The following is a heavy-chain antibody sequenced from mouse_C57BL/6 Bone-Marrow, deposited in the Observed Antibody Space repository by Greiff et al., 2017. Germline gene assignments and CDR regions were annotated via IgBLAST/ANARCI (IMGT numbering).Heavy chain of an antibody. J-gene: IGHJ2*01. CDR3: AREGYYYGSSRFDY. Sequence: VHLVESGAELVRPGASVKLSCKASGYTFTDYYINWVKQRPGQGLEWIARIYPGSGNTYYNEKFKGKATLTAEKSSSTAYMQLSSLTSEDSAVYFCAREGYYYGSSRFDYWGQGTTLTVSS. CDR2: IYPGSGNT. CDR1: GYTFTDYY. D-gene: IGHD1-1*01. V-gene: IGHV1-76*01.